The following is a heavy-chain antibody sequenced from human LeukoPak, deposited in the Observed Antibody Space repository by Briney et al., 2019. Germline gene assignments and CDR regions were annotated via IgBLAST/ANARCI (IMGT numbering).Heavy chain of an antibody. Sequence: ASVNLSCKTSGYTFTKYYIYWVRQAPGQGLEWMGIIKPSGGSTTYAQKFQGRVTLTRDTSTSTIYMELSSLRSDDTAVYYCARGKGIYTSFPDDDYWGLGTLVTVSS. CDR2: IKPSGGST. V-gene: IGHV1-46*01. J-gene: IGHJ4*02. CDR3: ARGKGIYTSFPDDDY. CDR1: GYTFTKYY. D-gene: IGHD3-10*01.